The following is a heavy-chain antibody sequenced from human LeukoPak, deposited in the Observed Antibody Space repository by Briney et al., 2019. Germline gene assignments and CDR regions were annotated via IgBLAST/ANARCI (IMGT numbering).Heavy chain of an antibody. CDR2: ISGSGGST. D-gene: IGHD1-26*01. CDR3: AKELGSGSYIEWNYFDY. V-gene: IGHV3-23*01. J-gene: IGHJ4*02. CDR1: GFTFSSYA. Sequence: GGSLRLSCAASGFTFSSYAMSWVRQAPGKGLEWVSAISGSGGSTYYADSVKGRFPISRGNSKNTLYLQMNSLRAEDTAVYYCAKELGSGSYIEWNYFDYWGQGTLVTVSS.